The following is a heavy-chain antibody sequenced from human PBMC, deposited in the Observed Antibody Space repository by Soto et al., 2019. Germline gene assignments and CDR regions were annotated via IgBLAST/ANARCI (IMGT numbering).Heavy chain of an antibody. J-gene: IGHJ6*03. D-gene: IGHD2-8*01. CDR2: INHRGST. CDR1: GGSFSGYY. Sequence: SETLSLTCAVDGGSFSGYYWSWIRHPPGKGLEWIGEINHRGSTNYNPSLKSRVTISVDTSKNQFSLKLSSVPAADTAVYYCARAGPYCTNGVCPKDYYYYMDVWGKGTTVTVSS. CDR3: ARAGPYCTNGVCPKDYYYYMDV. V-gene: IGHV4-34*01.